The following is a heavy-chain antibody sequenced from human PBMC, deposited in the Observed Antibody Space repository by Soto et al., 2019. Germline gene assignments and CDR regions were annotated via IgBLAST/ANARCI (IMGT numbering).Heavy chain of an antibody. J-gene: IGHJ4*02. D-gene: IGHD4-17*01. CDR3: ARGPYGGDHX. CDR1: GFTFSSCE. V-gene: IGHV3-48*03. CDR2: IGSSGSTI. Sequence: GGSLRVSCAASGFTFSSCEMNWVRQAPGKGLEGVSYIGSSGSTIYYADYVKVRFTISRANAKNSLYLKIHSLRAEKTAVYYCARGPYGGDHXRGQVTLVTVSX.